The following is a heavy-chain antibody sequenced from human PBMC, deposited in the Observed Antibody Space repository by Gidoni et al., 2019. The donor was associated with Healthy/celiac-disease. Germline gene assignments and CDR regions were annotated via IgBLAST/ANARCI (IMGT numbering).Heavy chain of an antibody. V-gene: IGHV1-69*01. D-gene: IGHD3-3*01. CDR2: IIPIFGTA. CDR3: AKSKRSTYYDFWSGLDV. J-gene: IGHJ6*02. CDR1: GGTFSRYA. Sequence: QVQLVQSGAEVKKPGSSVKVSCTASGGTFSRYAISWVRQAPGQGLEWMGGIIPIFGTANYAQKFQGRVTITADESTSTAYMELSSLRSEDTAVYYCAKSKRSTYYDFWSGLDVWGQGTPVTVSS.